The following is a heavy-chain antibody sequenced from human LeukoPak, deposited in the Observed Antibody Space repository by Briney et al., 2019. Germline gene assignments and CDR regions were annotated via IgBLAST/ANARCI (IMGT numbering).Heavy chain of an antibody. J-gene: IGHJ4*02. V-gene: IGHV4-39*01. CDR2: IYYSGST. CDR3: ARPTKYGSGSYLFDY. D-gene: IGHD3-10*01. CDR1: GVSISSSSYY. Sequence: SETLSLTCTVSGVSISSSSYYWGWIRQPPGKGLEWIGSIYYSGSTYYNPSLKSRVTISVDTSKNQFSLKLSSVTAADTAVYYCARPTKYGSGSYLFDYWGQGTLVTVSS.